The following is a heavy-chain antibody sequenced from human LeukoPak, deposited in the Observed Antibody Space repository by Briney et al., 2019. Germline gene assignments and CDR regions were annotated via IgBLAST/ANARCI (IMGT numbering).Heavy chain of an antibody. V-gene: IGHV3-23*01. J-gene: IGHJ4*02. CDR3: ARDKFRVGTCDY. CDR1: GFTFSSYA. Sequence: GGSLRLSCAASGFTFSSYAMSWVRQAPGKGLEWVSAISGSGGSTYYADSVKGRFTISRDNSKNTLYLQMNSLRAEDTAVYYCARDKFRVGTCDYWGQGTLVTVSS. D-gene: IGHD3-10*01. CDR2: ISGSGGST.